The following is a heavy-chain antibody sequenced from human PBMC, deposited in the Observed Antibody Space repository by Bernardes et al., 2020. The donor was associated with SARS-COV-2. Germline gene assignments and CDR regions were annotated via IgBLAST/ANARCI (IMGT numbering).Heavy chain of an antibody. CDR1: GGSIGVFY. D-gene: IGHD2-2*02. CDR3: VRDSVVVPPAIDLTHYGLDV. Sequence: SETLSLTCTVSGGSIGVFYWSWIRQPPGKGLEWIGYIYYGGTTNYNPALKSRVTISLGTSKNQFFLKLRSVTAADTAIYFCVRDSVVVPPAIDLTHYGLDVWGGGTTVTVSS. CDR2: IYYGGTT. V-gene: IGHV4-59*01. J-gene: IGHJ6*04.